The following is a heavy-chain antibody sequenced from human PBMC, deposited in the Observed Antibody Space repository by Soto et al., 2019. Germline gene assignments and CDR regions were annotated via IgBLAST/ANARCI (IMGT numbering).Heavy chain of an antibody. CDR1: GFTFSSYG. D-gene: IGHD4-17*01. Sequence: PGGSLRLCCAASGFTFSSYGMHWVRQAPGKGLEWVAVIWYDGSNKYYADSVKGRFTISRDNSKNTLYLQMNSLRAEDTAVYYCARDGNGDYGASWGQGTLVTVSS. CDR3: ARDGNGDYGAS. CDR2: IWYDGSNK. V-gene: IGHV3-33*01. J-gene: IGHJ4*02.